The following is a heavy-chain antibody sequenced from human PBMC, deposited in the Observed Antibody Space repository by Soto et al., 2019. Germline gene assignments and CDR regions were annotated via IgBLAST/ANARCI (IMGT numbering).Heavy chain of an antibody. CDR2: IYFIWIS. Sequence: ETLFLPCRISGGSTSSASSYWGWIRQSPGKGLEWIGSIYFIWISYSNPSLKSRVIIYVDTSKNQFSLKFNSVTAADKDVYFSARQDEIYGSTFWGQITQGTDSA. CDR1: GGSTSSASSY. V-gene: IGHV4-39*01. D-gene: IGHD3-10*01. J-gene: IGHJ4*02. CDR3: ARQDEIYGSTF.